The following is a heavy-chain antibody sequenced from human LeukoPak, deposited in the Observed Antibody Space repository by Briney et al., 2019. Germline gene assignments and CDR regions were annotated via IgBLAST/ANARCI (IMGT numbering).Heavy chain of an antibody. D-gene: IGHD5-12*01. Sequence: PSETLSLTCAVYGGSFSGYYWSWIRQPPGKGLEWIGEINHRGSTNYTPSLKSRVTISVDTSKNQFSLKLSSVTAADTAVYYCARGGESGYIYWGQGTLVTVSS. CDR3: ARGGESGYIY. V-gene: IGHV4-34*01. J-gene: IGHJ4*02. CDR1: GGSFSGYY. CDR2: INHRGST.